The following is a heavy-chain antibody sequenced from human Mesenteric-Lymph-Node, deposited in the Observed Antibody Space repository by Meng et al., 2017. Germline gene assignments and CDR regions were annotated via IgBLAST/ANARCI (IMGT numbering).Heavy chain of an antibody. D-gene: IGHD4-17*01. V-gene: IGHV4-39*01. CDR3: ARGPTTYFDY. CDR2: IGYSGTI. J-gene: IGHJ4*02. Sequence: QLQLQESGPGLVKPSETLSLTCTVSGGSTTSTSYYWDWIRQSPAKGLEWIGTIGYSGTIVYNPSLSSRVTMTLDTSKNQFSLKLSSVTAPDTAVYYCARGPTTYFDYWGQGTLVTVSS. CDR1: GGSTTSTSYY.